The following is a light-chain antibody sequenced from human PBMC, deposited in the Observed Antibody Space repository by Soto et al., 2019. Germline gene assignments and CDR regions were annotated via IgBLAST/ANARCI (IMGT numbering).Light chain of an antibody. CDR1: QSVSSD. CDR2: DAS. J-gene: IGKJ1*01. Sequence: EIVMTQSPATLSVSPGERATLSCRASQSVSSDLAWYQQKPGQAPRLLIYDASKRATGIPARFSGSGSGTDFTLTISRLEPEDFAVYYCQQYGSSPRTFGQGTKVDIK. V-gene: IGKV3-20*01. CDR3: QQYGSSPRT.